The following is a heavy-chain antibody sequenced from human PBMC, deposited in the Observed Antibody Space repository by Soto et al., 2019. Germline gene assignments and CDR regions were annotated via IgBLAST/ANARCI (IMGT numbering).Heavy chain of an antibody. J-gene: IGHJ5*02. V-gene: IGHV3-30*03. CDR3: AVTTGSGGFDP. D-gene: IGHD3-10*01. CDR1: GFTFSSHG. CDR2: ISYDGSNK. Sequence: QVQLVESGGGVVQPGRSLRLSCAASGFTFSSHGMHWVRQAPGKGLEWVAVISYDGSNKYYADSVKGRFTTSRDNSKNTLYLQMNSLRTEDTVVYYCAVTTGSGGFDPWGQGTLVTVSS.